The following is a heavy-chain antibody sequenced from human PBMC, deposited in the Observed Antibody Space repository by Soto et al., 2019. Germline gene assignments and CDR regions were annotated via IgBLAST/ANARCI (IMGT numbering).Heavy chain of an antibody. CDR3: AKGDIVVSYGMDV. CDR1: GFTFSSYW. CDR2: INQDESQK. V-gene: IGHV3-7*01. J-gene: IGHJ6*02. Sequence: GGSLRLSCVASGFTFSSYWMNWVRQAPGEGLEWVANINQDESQKYYADSVKGRFSISRDNARNALYLQMNSLRAEDTAVYYCAKGDIVVSYGMDVWGQGTTVTVSS. D-gene: IGHD2-2*01.